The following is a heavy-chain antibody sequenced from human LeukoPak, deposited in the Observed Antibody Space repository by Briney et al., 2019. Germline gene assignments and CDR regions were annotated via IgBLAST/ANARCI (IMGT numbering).Heavy chain of an antibody. J-gene: IGHJ5*02. CDR1: GYTFTGYY. CDR3: ARALTRDSSSWYNWFDP. Sequence: ASVKVSCKASGYTFTGYYMHWVRQAPGQGLEWMGWINPNSGGTNYAQKFQGRVTMTRDTSISTAYMELSRLRSDDTAVYYCARALTRDSSSWYNWFDPWGQGTLVTVSS. CDR2: INPNSGGT. V-gene: IGHV1-2*02. D-gene: IGHD6-13*01.